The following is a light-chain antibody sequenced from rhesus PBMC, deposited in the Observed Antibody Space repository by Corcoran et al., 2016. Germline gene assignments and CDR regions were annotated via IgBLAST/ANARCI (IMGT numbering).Light chain of an antibody. CDR3: QHYYSTPYS. V-gene: IGKV1-25*01. Sequence: DIQMTQSPSSLSASVGDRVTITCRASQGITNDLAWYQQKPGETPKFLIYEASCLQSGIPSRFSGSGSGTDFTLTLSSLQSEDFATYYFQHYYSTPYSFGQGTKVEIK. J-gene: IGKJ2*01. CDR1: QGITND. CDR2: EAS.